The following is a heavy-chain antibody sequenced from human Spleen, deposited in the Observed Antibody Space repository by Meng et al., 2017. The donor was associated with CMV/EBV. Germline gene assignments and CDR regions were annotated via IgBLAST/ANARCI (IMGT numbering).Heavy chain of an antibody. CDR2: INSDGSST. CDR3: ARDPSYGYYDFWSGYSGMDV. V-gene: IGHV3-74*01. Sequence: GESLKISCAASGFTFSRYWMHWVRQAPGKGLVWVSRINSDGSSTSYADSVKGRFTISRDNAKNTLYLQMNSLRAEDTAVYYCARDPSYGYYDFWSGYSGMDVWGQGTTVTVSS. D-gene: IGHD3-3*01. J-gene: IGHJ6*02. CDR1: GFTFSRYW.